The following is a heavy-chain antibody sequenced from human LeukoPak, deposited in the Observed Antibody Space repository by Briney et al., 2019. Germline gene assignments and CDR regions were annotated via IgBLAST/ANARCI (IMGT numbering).Heavy chain of an antibody. CDR2: IYPGDSDT. D-gene: IGHD3-22*01. CDR1: GYTFTNYW. V-gene: IGHV5-51*01. CDR3: ARRGHYDSSGWDYYFDY. J-gene: IGHJ4*02. Sequence: GESLKISCKGSGYTFTNYWIGWVRQMPGKGLEFMGIIYPGDSDTRYSPSFQGQFTISADKSISTAYLQWSSLKASDTAMYYCARRGHYDSSGWDYYFDYWGQGTLVTVSS.